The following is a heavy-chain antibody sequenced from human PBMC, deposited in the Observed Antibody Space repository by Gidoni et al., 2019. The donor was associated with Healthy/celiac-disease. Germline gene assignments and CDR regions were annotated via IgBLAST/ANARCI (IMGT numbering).Heavy chain of an antibody. V-gene: IGHV4-31*03. CDR3: ARVVKEGPATYGMDV. D-gene: IGHD2-2*01. Sequence: QVQLQESGPGLVKPSQTLSLTCTVSGGSITSGGYYWSWSRQHPGKGLEWIGYIYYSGSTYYNPSLKSRVTISVDTSKNQFSLKLSSVTAADTAVYYCARVVKEGPATYGMDVWGQGTTVTVSS. CDR2: IYYSGST. J-gene: IGHJ6*02. CDR1: GGSITSGGYY.